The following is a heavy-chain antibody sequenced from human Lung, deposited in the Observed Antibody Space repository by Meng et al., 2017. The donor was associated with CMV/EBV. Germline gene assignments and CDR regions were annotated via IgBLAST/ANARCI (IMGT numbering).Heavy chain of an antibody. Sequence: VSCKASGGTFSNYPVSWVRHAPGLGLEWMGGFIPIFGTPNYAQKFQGRLTITTDESTSTAYMALNSLRSEDTAVYYCATEGPLNWFDRWGQGTLVTVSS. J-gene: IGHJ5*02. CDR1: GGTFSNYP. CDR3: ATEGPLNWFDR. V-gene: IGHV1-69*05. CDR2: FIPIFGTP.